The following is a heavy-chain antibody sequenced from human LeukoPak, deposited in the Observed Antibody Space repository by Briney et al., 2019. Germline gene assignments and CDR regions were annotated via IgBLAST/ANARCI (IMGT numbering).Heavy chain of an antibody. Sequence: SETLSLTCTVSGGSISSSSYYWGWIRQPPGKGLEWIGSIYYSGSTYYNPSLKSRVTISVDTSKNQFSLKLSSVTAADTAVYYCARDLTIFGTGAFDIWGQGTMVTVSS. CDR3: ARDLTIFGTGAFDI. V-gene: IGHV4-39*07. D-gene: IGHD3-3*01. J-gene: IGHJ3*02. CDR1: GGSISSSSYY. CDR2: IYYSGST.